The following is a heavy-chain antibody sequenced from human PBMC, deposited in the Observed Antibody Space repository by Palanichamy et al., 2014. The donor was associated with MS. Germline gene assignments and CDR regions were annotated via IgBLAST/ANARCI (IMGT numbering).Heavy chain of an antibody. J-gene: IGHJ4*02. D-gene: IGHD2-21*02. Sequence: QLQVQESGPGLVKPSETLSLTCSVSGGSIGNNNYYWGWIRQPPGKGLDWIGTVHDSGSTYYKASLKSRITVSMDTSKNQFSLKLTSVTAADTAVYYCATSPYMTSIDYWGRGTLVTVSS. CDR3: ATSPYMTSIDY. CDR2: VHDSGST. CDR1: GGSIGNNNYY. V-gene: IGHV4-39*07.